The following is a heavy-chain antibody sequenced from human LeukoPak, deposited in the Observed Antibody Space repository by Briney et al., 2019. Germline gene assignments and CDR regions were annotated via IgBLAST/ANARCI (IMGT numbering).Heavy chain of an antibody. V-gene: IGHV4-59*01. D-gene: IGHD6-6*01. CDR3: ARGDRKQLGRSAEYFQH. J-gene: IGHJ1*01. Sequence: RTSETLSLTCTVSGGSISSYYWSWIRQPPGKGLEWIGYIYYSGSTNYNPSLKSRVTISVDTSKNQFSLKLSSVTAADTAVYYCARGDRKQLGRSAEYFQHWGQGTLVTVSS. CDR2: IYYSGST. CDR1: GGSISSYY.